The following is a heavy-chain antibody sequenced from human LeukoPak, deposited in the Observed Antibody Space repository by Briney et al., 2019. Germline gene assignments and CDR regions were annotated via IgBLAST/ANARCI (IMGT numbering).Heavy chain of an antibody. V-gene: IGHV3-23*01. Sequence: GGSLRLSCAASGFTFNNHNMNWVRQAPGKGLQWVSYISGSGDAIFYADSVKGRFTISRDNSKNTLYLQMNSLRAEDTAVYYCARRSGIAVAGAFDYWGQGTLVTVSS. CDR2: ISGSGDAI. D-gene: IGHD6-19*01. CDR1: GFTFNNHN. CDR3: ARRSGIAVAGAFDY. J-gene: IGHJ4*02.